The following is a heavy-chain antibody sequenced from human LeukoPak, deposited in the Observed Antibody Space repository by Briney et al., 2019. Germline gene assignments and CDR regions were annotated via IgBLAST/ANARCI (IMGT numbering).Heavy chain of an antibody. J-gene: IGHJ6*02. CDR3: ARDPYRMVGATTSYYYGMDV. D-gene: IGHD1-26*01. V-gene: IGHV1-46*01. Sequence: ASVKVSCKASGYTFTGYYMHWVRQAPGQGLEWMGIINPSGGSTSYAQKFQGRVTMTRDTSTSTVYMELSSLRSEDTAVYYCARDPYRMVGATTSYYYGMDVWGQGTTVTVSS. CDR1: GYTFTGYY. CDR2: INPSGGST.